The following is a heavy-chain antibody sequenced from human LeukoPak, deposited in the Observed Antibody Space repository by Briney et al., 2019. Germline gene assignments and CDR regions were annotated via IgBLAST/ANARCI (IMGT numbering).Heavy chain of an antibody. J-gene: IGHJ4*02. Sequence: SVKVSCKASGGTFSSYAISWVRQAPGQGLEWMGGIIPIFGTANYAQKFQGRVTITADESTRTAYMELSSLRSEDTAVYYCARVPYSGYDYLRYYFDYWGQGTLVTVSS. V-gene: IGHV1-69*13. CDR2: IIPIFGTA. CDR3: ARVPYSGYDYLRYYFDY. D-gene: IGHD5-12*01. CDR1: GGTFSSYA.